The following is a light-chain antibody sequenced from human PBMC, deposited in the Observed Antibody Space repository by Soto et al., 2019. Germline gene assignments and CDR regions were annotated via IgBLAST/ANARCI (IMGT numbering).Light chain of an antibody. Sequence: DIVMTQSPDSLAVSLGERATINCKSSQSVLYSSNNKNYLVWYQQKPGQPPKLLISWASTRESGVPDRFSGSGSGTDFTLTISSLQAEDVAVYYCQQHYDSWTFGQGTKVEIK. V-gene: IGKV4-1*01. J-gene: IGKJ1*01. CDR2: WAS. CDR1: QSVLYSSNNKNY. CDR3: QQHYDSWT.